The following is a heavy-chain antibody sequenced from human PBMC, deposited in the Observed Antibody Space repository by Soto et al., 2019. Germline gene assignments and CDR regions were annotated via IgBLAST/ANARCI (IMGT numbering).Heavy chain of an antibody. J-gene: IGHJ4*02. CDR3: AKAWRLDY. CDR1: GFTFSSYT. V-gene: IGHV3-23*01. Sequence: PGGSLRLSCAASGFTFSSYTMSWVRQAPGKGLEWVSTISGSGSSTYSADSVKGRFTISRDNSKNTLYLQMNSLRVEDTAIYYCAKAWRLDYWGQGTLVTVSS. CDR2: ISGSGSST. D-gene: IGHD5-12*01.